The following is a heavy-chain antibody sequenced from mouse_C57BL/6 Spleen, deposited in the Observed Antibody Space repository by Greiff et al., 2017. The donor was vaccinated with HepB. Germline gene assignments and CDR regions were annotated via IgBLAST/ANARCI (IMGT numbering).Heavy chain of an antibody. V-gene: IGHV1-82*01. Sequence: QVQLQQSGPELVKPGASVKISCKASGYAFSSSWLNWVKQRPGKGLEWIGRIYPGDGDTNYNGKFKGKATLTADKSSSTAYMQLSSLTSEDSAVYVCARANQLVSFGYWGQGTLVTVSA. CDR3: ARANQLVSFGY. CDR1: GYAFSSSW. D-gene: IGHD4-1*02. CDR2: IYPGDGDT. J-gene: IGHJ3*01.